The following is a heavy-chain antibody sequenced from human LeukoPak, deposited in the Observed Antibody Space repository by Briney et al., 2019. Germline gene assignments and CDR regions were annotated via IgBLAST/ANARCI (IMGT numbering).Heavy chain of an antibody. D-gene: IGHD1-14*01. J-gene: IGHJ4*02. CDR2: IYYSGST. V-gene: IGHV4-59*11. CDR1: GGSISSHY. Sequence: SETLSLTCTVSGGSISSHYWSWIRQPPGKGLEWIGYIYYSGSTNYNPSLKSRVTISVDTSKNQFSLKLGSVTAADTAVYYCARKTTTLGPFDYWGQGTLVTVSS. CDR3: ARKTTTLGPFDY.